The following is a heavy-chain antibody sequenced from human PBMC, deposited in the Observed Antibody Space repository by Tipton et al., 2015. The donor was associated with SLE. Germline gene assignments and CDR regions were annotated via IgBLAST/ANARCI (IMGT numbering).Heavy chain of an antibody. Sequence: LRLSCAVYGGSFSGYYWSWLRQSPGKGLEWIGEINHSGSTNYNPSLKSRVTISVDRSNNQFSLNLSSVTAADSAVYYCARERIEEYGGKENWIDPWGPGPLVTVSS. CDR2: INHSGST. J-gene: IGHJ5*02. V-gene: IGHV4-34*01. CDR1: GGSFSGYY. CDR3: ARERIEEYGGKENWIDP. D-gene: IGHD4/OR15-4a*01.